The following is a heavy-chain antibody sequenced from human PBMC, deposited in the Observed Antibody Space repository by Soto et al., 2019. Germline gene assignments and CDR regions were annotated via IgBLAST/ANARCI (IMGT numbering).Heavy chain of an antibody. CDR1: GGSFSGYY. D-gene: IGHD6-13*01. CDR3: ARGRRVYSSSWYNWFDP. Sequence: KPSETLSLTCAVYGGSFSGYYWSWIRQPPGKGLEWIGEINHSGSTNYNPSLKSRVTISVDTSKNQFSLKLSSVTAADTAVYYCARGRRVYSSSWYNWFDPWGQGTLVTVSS. J-gene: IGHJ5*02. V-gene: IGHV4-34*01. CDR2: INHSGST.